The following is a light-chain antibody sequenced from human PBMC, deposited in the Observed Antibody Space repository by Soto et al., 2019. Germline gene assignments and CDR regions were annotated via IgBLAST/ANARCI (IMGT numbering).Light chain of an antibody. CDR3: QQNRSWPRT. CDR2: GAS. V-gene: IGKV3-15*01. Sequence: EIVMTQSPATLSVSPGERATLSCRASQSVSSNLAWYQQKPGQAPMLLIYGASTRATDMPGRFSGRGAGADFPPTSSRLQSEDFAVYYCQQNRSWPRTFGQGTKVDIK. J-gene: IGKJ1*01. CDR1: QSVSSN.